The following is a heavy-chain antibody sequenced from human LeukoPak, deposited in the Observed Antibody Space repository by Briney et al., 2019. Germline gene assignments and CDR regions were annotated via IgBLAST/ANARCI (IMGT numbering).Heavy chain of an antibody. Sequence: SETLSLTCAVSGYSISSGYYWGWIRQPPGKGLEWIGSIYHSGSTYYNPSLKSRVTISVDTTKNQFSLKLSSVTAADTAVYYCARASYSGSYTWDYWGQGTLVTVSS. CDR2: IYHSGST. V-gene: IGHV4-38-2*01. D-gene: IGHD1-26*01. J-gene: IGHJ4*02. CDR3: ARASYSGSYTWDY. CDR1: GYSISSGYY.